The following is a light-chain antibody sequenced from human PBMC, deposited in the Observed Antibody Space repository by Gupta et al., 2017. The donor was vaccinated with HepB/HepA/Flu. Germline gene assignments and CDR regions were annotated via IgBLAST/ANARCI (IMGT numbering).Light chain of an antibody. CDR2: TLS. Sequence: VLTQTPLYLTVAPGEPASISCRSSQSLLDSDDGDIYLDWLLHRPGQSPRLLIHTLSYRASGVSGRFRGSGSGTNFTLHISRVEAEDLGLYYCKQRLKLPLTFGQGTRLEIK. J-gene: IGKJ5*01. V-gene: IGKV2-40*01. CDR3: KQRLKLPLT. CDR1: QSLLDSDDGDIY.